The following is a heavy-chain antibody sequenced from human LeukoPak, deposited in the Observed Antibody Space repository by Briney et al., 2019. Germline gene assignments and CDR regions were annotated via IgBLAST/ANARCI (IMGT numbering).Heavy chain of an antibody. V-gene: IGHV3-15*01. D-gene: IGHD3-16*01. Sequence: GGSLRLSCXASGFTFSXXXXXXXXXAPXXXXXXXXXXKSKSXXGTTDYAAXXKGKXTISRDDSKNTLYLQMNSLKSEDTAVYYCTTGGGVYDYVSLHWGQGTLVTVSS. J-gene: IGHJ1*01. CDR1: GFTFSXXX. CDR3: TTGGGVYDYVSLH. CDR2: XKSKSXXGTT.